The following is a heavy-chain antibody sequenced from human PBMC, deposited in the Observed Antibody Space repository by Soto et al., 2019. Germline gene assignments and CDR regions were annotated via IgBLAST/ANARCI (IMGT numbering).Heavy chain of an antibody. J-gene: IGHJ6*02. D-gene: IGHD5-18*01. V-gene: IGHV4-30-2*01. Sequence: QLQLQESGSGLVKPSQTLSLTCAVSGGSISSGGYSWSWIRQPPGKGLEWIGYIYHSGSTYYNPSPKSRVTIAVDRAKNQFSLKLRSVPAADTAVYYCARGGIVDTAMVGSYYGMDVWGQGTTVTVSS. CDR2: IYHSGST. CDR1: GGSISSGGYS. CDR3: ARGGIVDTAMVGSYYGMDV.